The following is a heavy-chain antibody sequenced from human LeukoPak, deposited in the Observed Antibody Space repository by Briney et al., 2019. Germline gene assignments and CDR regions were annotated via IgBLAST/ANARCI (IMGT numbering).Heavy chain of an antibody. CDR2: IRYDGSNK. CDR3: AKAGHYYDSSGLFDY. J-gene: IGHJ4*02. V-gene: IGHV3-30*02. Sequence: PGGSLRLSCAASGFTFSSYGMHWVRQAPGKGLEWVAFIRYDGSNKYYADSVKGRFTISRDNSKNTLYLQMNSLRAEDTAVYYCAKAGHYYDSSGLFDYWGQGTLVTVSS. D-gene: IGHD3-22*01. CDR1: GFTFSSYG.